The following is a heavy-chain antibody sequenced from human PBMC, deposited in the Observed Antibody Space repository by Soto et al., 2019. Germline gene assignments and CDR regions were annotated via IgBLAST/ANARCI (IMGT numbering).Heavy chain of an antibody. V-gene: IGHV1-3*01. CDR2: INAGNGKT. J-gene: IGHJ4*02. CDR1: VYTFTTYA. D-gene: IGHD2-2*02. CDR3: ARAGDDCSTTSCYMIDY. Sequence: ASLKLSCKASVYTFTTYAIHWVRQAPGQRLEWMGWINAGNGKTKYSQKFRDRVTITRDTSATTAYMELSSLTSEDTAVYYCARAGDDCSTTSCYMIDYWGQGTLVTVSS.